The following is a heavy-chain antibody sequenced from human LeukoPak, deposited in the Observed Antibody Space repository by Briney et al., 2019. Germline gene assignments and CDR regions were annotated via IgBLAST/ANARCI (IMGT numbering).Heavy chain of an antibody. J-gene: IGHJ4*02. CDR3: ARDYYDSSGYPYCFDF. CDR2: IWYDGSNK. CDR1: GFTFTYAW. V-gene: IGHV3-33*08. D-gene: IGHD3-22*01. Sequence: GGSLRLSCAASGFTFTYAWMSWVRQAPGKGLEWVAVIWYDGSNKYYADSVKGRFTISRDNSKNTLYLQMNSLRAEDTAVYYCARDYYDSSGYPYCFDFWGQGTLVTVSS.